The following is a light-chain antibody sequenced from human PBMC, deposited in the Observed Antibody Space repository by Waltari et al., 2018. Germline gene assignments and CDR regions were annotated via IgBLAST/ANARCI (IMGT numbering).Light chain of an antibody. V-gene: IGKV2D-29*01. J-gene: IGKJ3*01. CDR3: RQSIPLPPT. CDR2: EVS. CDR1: QSLLQSDGKTS. Sequence: DIVLTQTPLSLSVPPGQPASISSKSPQSLLQSDGKTSLYWYLQKPGQPPQLLIYEVSNRFCGVPDRFRGRGSGTDSTLRSSRVEAEDVGVYYWRQSIPLPPTFGPGTKVDIK.